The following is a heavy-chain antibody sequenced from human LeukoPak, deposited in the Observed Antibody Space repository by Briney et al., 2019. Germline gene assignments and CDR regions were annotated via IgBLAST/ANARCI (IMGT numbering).Heavy chain of an antibody. D-gene: IGHD6-13*01. V-gene: IGHV4-39*01. CDR1: GGSISSSSYY. Sequence: SETLSLTCTVSGGSISSSSYYWGWIRQPPGKGLEWIGSIYYSGSTYYNPSLKSRVTISVDTSKNQFSLKLSSVTAADTAVYYCAGYSSSWYSFYYYYGMDVWGQGTTVTVSS. J-gene: IGHJ6*02. CDR3: AGYSSSWYSFYYYYGMDV. CDR2: IYYSGST.